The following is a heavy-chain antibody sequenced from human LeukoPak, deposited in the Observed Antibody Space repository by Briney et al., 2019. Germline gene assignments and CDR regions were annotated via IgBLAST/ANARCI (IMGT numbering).Heavy chain of an antibody. CDR1: GDSVSSNSAT. CDR2: TYYRSEWYH. CDR3: ARSTVSYFDY. D-gene: IGHD1-1*01. J-gene: IGHJ4*02. Sequence: SQTLSLTCAISGDSVSSNSATWNWIRQSPSRGLEWLGRTYYRSEWYHDYAVSVKSRITINPDTSKNQFSLHLNSVTPEDTAVHYCARSTVSYFDYWVQGTLVTVSS. V-gene: IGHV6-1*01.